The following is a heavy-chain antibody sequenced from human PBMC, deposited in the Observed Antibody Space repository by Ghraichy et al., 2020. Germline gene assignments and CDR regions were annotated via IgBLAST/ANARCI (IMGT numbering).Heavy chain of an antibody. D-gene: IGHD2-8*01. CDR3: TLYIVLMVYAGGGWFDP. CDR1: GFTFSNAW. Sequence: GGSLRLSCAASGFTFSNAWMSWVRQAPGKGLEWVGRIKSKTDGGTTDYAAPVKGRFTISRDDSKNTLYLQMNSLKTEDTAVYYCTLYIVLMVYAGGGWFDPWGQGTLVTVSS. CDR2: IKSKTDGGTT. V-gene: IGHV3-15*01. J-gene: IGHJ5*02.